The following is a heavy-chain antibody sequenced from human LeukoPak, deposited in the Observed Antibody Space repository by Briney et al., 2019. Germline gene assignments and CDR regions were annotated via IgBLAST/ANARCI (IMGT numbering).Heavy chain of an antibody. CDR1: GYSFTSYW. Sequence: GESLKISCKGSGYSFTSYWIGWVRQMPGKGLEWMGIIYPGDSDTRYSPSFQGQVTISADKSISTAYLQWSSLKASDTAMYYCARQSIAAAGTDINWFDPWGQGTLVTVSS. J-gene: IGHJ5*02. CDR2: IYPGDSDT. V-gene: IGHV5-51*01. CDR3: ARQSIAAAGTDINWFDP. D-gene: IGHD6-13*01.